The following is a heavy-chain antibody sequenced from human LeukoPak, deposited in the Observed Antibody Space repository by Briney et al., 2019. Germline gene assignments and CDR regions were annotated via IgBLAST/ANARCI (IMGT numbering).Heavy chain of an antibody. CDR3: TTVDSYGDYFDY. J-gene: IGHJ4*02. Sequence: GGSLRLSCAASGFTFSSYGMHWVRQAPGKGLEWVAFIRYDGSNKYYADSVKGRFTISRDNSKNTLYLQMNSLKTEDTAVYYCTTVDSYGDYFDYWGQGTLVTVSS. CDR1: GFTFSSYG. D-gene: IGHD5-18*01. CDR2: IRYDGSNK. V-gene: IGHV3-30*02.